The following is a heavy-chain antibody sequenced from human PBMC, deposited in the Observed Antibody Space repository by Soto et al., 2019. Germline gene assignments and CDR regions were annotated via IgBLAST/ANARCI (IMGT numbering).Heavy chain of an antibody. Sequence: GSLRLSCAASGFTFSSYAMSWVRQAPGKGLEWVSAISGSGGSTYYADSVKGRFTISRDNSKNTLYLQMNSLRAEDTAVYYCAKDMEGYYGPLNDRGGYGMDVWGQGTTVTVSS. CDR2: ISGSGGST. J-gene: IGHJ6*02. D-gene: IGHD3-10*01. CDR3: AKDMEGYYGPLNDRGGYGMDV. CDR1: GFTFSSYA. V-gene: IGHV3-23*01.